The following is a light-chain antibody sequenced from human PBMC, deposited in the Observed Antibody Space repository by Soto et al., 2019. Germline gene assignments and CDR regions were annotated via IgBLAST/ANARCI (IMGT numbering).Light chain of an antibody. V-gene: IGKV3-11*01. CDR3: LQRSAWPLT. Sequence: EIVLTQSPATLSLSAGERATLSCRASQNIGTYLDWYQQKPGQSPRLLIFDASSRATGTPARFSGSGSGTDFTLTISSLEPEDFALYNCLQRSAWPLTFGPGTKVDLK. CDR2: DAS. J-gene: IGKJ3*01. CDR1: QNIGTY.